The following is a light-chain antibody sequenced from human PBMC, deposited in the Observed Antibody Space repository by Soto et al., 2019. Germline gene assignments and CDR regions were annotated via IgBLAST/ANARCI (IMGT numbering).Light chain of an antibody. CDR3: QQYNSYSWT. CDR1: QSVSSN. V-gene: IGKV3-15*01. CDR2: GAS. Sequence: EIVMTQSAATLSVSPGERATLSCRASQSVSSNLAWYQQKPGQAPRLLIYGASTRATGIPARFSGSGSGTDFTLTISTLQPEDFGTYYCQQYNSYSWTFGQGTKVDIK. J-gene: IGKJ1*01.